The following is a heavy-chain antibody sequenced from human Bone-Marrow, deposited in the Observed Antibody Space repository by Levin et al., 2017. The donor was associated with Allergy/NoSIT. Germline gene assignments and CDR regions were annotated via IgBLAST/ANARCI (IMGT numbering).Heavy chain of an antibody. Sequence: GGSLRLSCAASGFTFSGYPIHWVRQAPGMGLEWVALISHDESSRYYADSVKGRFTISRDNSKNTLYLQMNSLRLEDTGVYYCARESCSRSRCHIPGDGDEAFDIWGQGTKVTVSS. CDR2: ISHDESSR. D-gene: IGHD2-2*01. J-gene: IGHJ3*02. V-gene: IGHV3-30-3*01. CDR1: GFTFSGYP. CDR3: ARESCSRSRCHIPGDGDEAFDI.